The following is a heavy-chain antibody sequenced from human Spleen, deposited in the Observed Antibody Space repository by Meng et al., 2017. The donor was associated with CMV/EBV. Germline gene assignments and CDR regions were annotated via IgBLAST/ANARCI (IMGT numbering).Heavy chain of an antibody. D-gene: IGHD6-19*01. J-gene: IGHJ4*02. CDR2: ISGSGGST. Sequence: FAFSSYAMSWVRQAPGKGLEWVSAISGSGGSTYYADSVKGRFTISRDNSKNTLYLQMNSLRAEDTAVYYCAKEAIAVAGSPSGGNDYWGQGTLVTVSS. CDR1: FAFSSYA. CDR3: AKEAIAVAGSPSGGNDY. V-gene: IGHV3-23*01.